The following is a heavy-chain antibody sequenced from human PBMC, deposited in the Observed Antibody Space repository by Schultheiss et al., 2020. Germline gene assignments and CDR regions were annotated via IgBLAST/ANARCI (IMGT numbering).Heavy chain of an antibody. Sequence: GGSLRLSCAASGFTFSSYAMSWVRQAPGKGLEWVSSISSSSSYIYYADSVKGRFTISRDNAKNSLYLQMNSLRAEDTAVYYCARDGYCGGDCYKAFDIWGQGTMVTV. CDR1: GFTFSSYA. CDR3: ARDGYCGGDCYKAFDI. D-gene: IGHD2-21*02. CDR2: ISSSSSYI. J-gene: IGHJ3*02. V-gene: IGHV3-21*01.